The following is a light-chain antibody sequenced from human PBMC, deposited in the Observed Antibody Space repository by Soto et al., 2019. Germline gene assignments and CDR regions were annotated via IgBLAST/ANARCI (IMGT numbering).Light chain of an antibody. J-gene: IGKJ1*01. CDR1: QSVSSN. CDR2: DAS. V-gene: IGKV3-20*01. Sequence: DIVLTQSPGTLSLSPGERATLSCRASQSVSSNLAWYHQKPGQAPRLLIHDASSRATGISDRFTGSGSGTDFTLTITTLEPEDFAVYYCQQYGSSPRTFGLGTKVDIK. CDR3: QQYGSSPRT.